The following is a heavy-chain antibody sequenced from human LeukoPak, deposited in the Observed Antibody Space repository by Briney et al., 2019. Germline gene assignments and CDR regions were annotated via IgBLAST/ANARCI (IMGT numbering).Heavy chain of an antibody. CDR1: GFTFSSDW. CDR3: ARPYSSSSYGMDV. Sequence: PGGSLRLSCAASGFTFSSDWMSWVREAPGEGLEWVANIKQDGSEKYNVDSVKGRFTISRVNAKNSLYLQMNSLRAEDTAVYYCARPYSSSSYGMDVWGQGTTVTVSS. J-gene: IGHJ6*02. CDR2: IKQDGSEK. D-gene: IGHD6-13*01. V-gene: IGHV3-7*01.